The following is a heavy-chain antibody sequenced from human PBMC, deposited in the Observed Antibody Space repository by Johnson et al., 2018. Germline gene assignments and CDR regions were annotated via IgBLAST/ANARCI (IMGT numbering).Heavy chain of an antibody. CDR1: GFTFSDYY. CDR3: VRISLENYNFWSGYYRGYYCYGRDV. V-gene: IGHV3-11*01. Sequence: QVQLVESGGGLVKPGGSLRLSCAASGFTFSDYYMSWIRQAPGKGLEWVSYISSSAGTIYYADSVKGRFTISRDNAKNSLYLQMNSLRAEDTAVNYCVRISLENYNFWSGYYRGYYCYGRDVWGQGNTVTVS. D-gene: IGHD3-3*01. CDR2: ISSSAGTI. J-gene: IGHJ6*02.